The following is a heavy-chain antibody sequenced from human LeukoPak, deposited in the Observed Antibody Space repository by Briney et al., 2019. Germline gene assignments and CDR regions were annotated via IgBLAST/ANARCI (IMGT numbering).Heavy chain of an antibody. CDR3: ARHVYVAAAPDY. CDR1: GGSISSSSYY. CDR2: IYYSGST. V-gene: IGHV4-39*01. Sequence: SETLSFTCTVSGGSISSSSYYWGWIRQPPGKGLEWIGSIYYSGSTYYNPSLKSRVTISVDTSKNQFSLKLSSVTAADTAVYYCARHVYVAAAPDYWGQGTLVTVSS. J-gene: IGHJ4*02. D-gene: IGHD6-13*01.